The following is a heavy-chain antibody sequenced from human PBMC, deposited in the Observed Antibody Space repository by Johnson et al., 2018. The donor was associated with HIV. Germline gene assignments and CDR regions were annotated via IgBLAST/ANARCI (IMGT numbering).Heavy chain of an antibody. Sequence: VQLVESGGGVVQPGRSLRLSCAASGFTFSSYGMHWVRQAPGKGLEWVSRINGDGSRTSYADSVKGRFTIARDNAKNTLYLQMNSLRAEDTAMYYCAREGPSGRAGFDIWGQGTMVTVSS. CDR3: AREGPSGRAGFDI. CDR2: INGDGSRT. V-gene: IGHV3-74*01. CDR1: GFTFSSYG. D-gene: IGHD3-10*01. J-gene: IGHJ3*02.